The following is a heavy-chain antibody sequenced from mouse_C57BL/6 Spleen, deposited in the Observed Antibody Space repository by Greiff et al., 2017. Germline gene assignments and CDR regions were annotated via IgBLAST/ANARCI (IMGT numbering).Heavy chain of an antibody. CDR3: TTFYDSSY. V-gene: IGHV14-4*01. D-gene: IGHD2-3*01. J-gene: IGHJ3*01. CDR1: GFNIKDDY. CDR2: IDPENGDT. Sequence: VQLQQSGAELVRPGASVKLSCTASGFNIKDDYMHWVKQRPEQGLEWIGWIDPENGDTEYASKFQGKATITADTSSNTAYLQLSSLTSDDTAVYYCTTFYDSSYWGQGTLVTVSA.